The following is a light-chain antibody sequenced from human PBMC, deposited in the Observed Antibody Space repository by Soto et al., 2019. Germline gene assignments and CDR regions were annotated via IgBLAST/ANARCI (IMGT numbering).Light chain of an antibody. Sequence: QSALTQPPSASGSPGQSVTISCTGTSSDVGVYNYVSWYQQHPGKAPKLMIYEVSKRPSGVPDRFSGSKSGTTASLTVSGLQAGDDADYYCSSFAGNNNLVFGGGTKLTVL. J-gene: IGLJ2*01. CDR3: SSFAGNNNLV. CDR2: EVS. CDR1: SSDVGVYNY. V-gene: IGLV2-8*01.